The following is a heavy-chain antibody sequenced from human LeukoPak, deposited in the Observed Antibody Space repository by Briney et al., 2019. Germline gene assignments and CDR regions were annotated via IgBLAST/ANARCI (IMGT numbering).Heavy chain of an antibody. CDR3: ATGWGSGFGELSDHPAYYYYYYMDV. J-gene: IGHJ6*03. CDR2: MNPNSGNT. D-gene: IGHD3-10*01. CDR1: GYTFTSYD. V-gene: IGHV1-8*02. Sequence: ASVKVSCKASGYTFTSYDINWVRQATGQGLEWMGWMNPNSGNTGYAQKFQGRVTMTEDTSTDTAYMELSSLRSEDTAVYYCATGWGSGFGELSDHPAYYYYYYMDVWGKGTTVTISS.